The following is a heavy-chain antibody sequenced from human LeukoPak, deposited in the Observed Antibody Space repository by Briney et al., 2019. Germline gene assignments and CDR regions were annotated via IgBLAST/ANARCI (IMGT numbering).Heavy chain of an antibody. D-gene: IGHD6-13*01. Sequence: PGGSLRLSCAASGFTFSSYGMHWVRQAPGKGLEWVAVISYDGSNKYYANSVKGRFTISRDNSKNTLYLQMNSLRAEDTAVYYCAKDSWYSSSWDEFFDYWGQGTLVTVSS. CDR3: AKDSWYSSSWDEFFDY. CDR2: ISYDGSNK. V-gene: IGHV3-30*18. J-gene: IGHJ4*02. CDR1: GFTFSSYG.